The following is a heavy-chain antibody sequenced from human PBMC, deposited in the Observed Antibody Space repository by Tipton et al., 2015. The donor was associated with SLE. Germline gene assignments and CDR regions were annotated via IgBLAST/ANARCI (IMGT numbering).Heavy chain of an antibody. CDR2: MSYSGST. D-gene: IGHD3-22*01. Sequence: TLSLTCTVSGGSISSDDYYWTWIRQHPRKGLEWIGHMSYSGSTYYNPSLKSRVTISADTSKNQFSLKLSAVTAADTAVYYCASADESSGYYLYWGQGTLVTVSS. CDR3: ASADESSGYYLY. V-gene: IGHV4-31*03. J-gene: IGHJ4*02. CDR1: GGSISSDDYY.